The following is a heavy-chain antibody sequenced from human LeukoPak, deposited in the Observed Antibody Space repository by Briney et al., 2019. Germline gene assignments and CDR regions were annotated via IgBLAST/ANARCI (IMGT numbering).Heavy chain of an antibody. CDR3: ARDVLMVRGFPNWFDP. D-gene: IGHD3-10*01. CDR2: IHYSGST. CDR1: GGSISSSSYY. V-gene: IGHV4-39*07. J-gene: IGHJ5*02. Sequence: PSETLSLTCTVSGGSISSSSYYWGWIRQPPGKGLEWIGSIHYSGSTYNNPSLKSRGTISVDTSKNQFSLKLSSVTAADTAVYYCARDVLMVRGFPNWFDPWGQGTLVTVSS.